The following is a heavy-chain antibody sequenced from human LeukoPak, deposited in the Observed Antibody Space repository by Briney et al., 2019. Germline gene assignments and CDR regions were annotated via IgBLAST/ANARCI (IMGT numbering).Heavy chain of an antibody. CDR3: ATERLGIFEF. CDR2: ISPGSSYK. Sequence: GGSLRLSCTASTFTFSDDYMGWIRQAPGKGPEWVSSISPGSSYKFCADSVEGRFTISRDDAKNSVYLQMNDLRVDDTAVYYCATERLGIFEFWGQGSLVTVSS. D-gene: IGHD3-3*01. J-gene: IGHJ4*02. V-gene: IGHV3-11*05. CDR1: TFTFSDDY.